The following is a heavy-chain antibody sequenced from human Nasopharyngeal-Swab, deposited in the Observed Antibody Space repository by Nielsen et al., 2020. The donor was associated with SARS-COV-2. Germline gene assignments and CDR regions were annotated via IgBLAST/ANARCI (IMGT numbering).Heavy chain of an antibody. CDR3: VKHQGSSSDQ. J-gene: IGHJ4*02. Sequence: ESPKIPRVAPGIIFSKYWMHWVRQAPGKGLVVGPRVNQDGSCTDHADSVRGRFTISRDNAKNTLYLQMNSLRVKDTAVYYCVKHQGSSSDQWGQGTLVTVSS. V-gene: IGHV3-74*01. CDR2: VNQDGSCT. CDR1: GIIFSKYW.